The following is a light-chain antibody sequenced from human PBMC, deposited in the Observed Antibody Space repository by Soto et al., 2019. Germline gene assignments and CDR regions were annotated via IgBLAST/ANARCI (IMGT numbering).Light chain of an antibody. V-gene: IGKV1-39*01. CDR1: QSISSY. CDR2: AAS. Sequence: DIQMTQSPSSLSASVGDRVTITCRASQSISSYLNLYQQKPGKAPKLLIYAASSLQSGVPSRFSGSGSGTDFTLTISSLQPEDFATYYCQQSYSSWTFGQGTKVDIK. CDR3: QQSYSSWT. J-gene: IGKJ1*01.